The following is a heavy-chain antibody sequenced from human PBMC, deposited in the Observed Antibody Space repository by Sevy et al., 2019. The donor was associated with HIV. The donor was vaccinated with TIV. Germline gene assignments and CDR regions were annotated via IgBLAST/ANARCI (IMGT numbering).Heavy chain of an antibody. CDR2: INHSGST. Sequence: SETLSLTCAGYGGSFSGYYWSWIRQPPGKGLEWIGEINHSGSTNYNPSLKGRVTISVDTSKNQFSLKLSSVTAADTAVYYCARHCTGTSCSHAFDIWGQGTMVTVSS. CDR1: GGSFSGYY. D-gene: IGHD2-2*01. CDR3: ARHCTGTSCSHAFDI. J-gene: IGHJ3*02. V-gene: IGHV4-34*01.